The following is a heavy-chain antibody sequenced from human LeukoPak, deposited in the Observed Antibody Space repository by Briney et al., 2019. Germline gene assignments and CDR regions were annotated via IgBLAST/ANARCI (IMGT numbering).Heavy chain of an antibody. CDR2: IYYSGST. D-gene: IGHD3-10*01. J-gene: IGHJ4*02. Sequence: SETLSLTCTVSGGSISSSNDYWGWIRQSPGKGLEWIGSIYYSGSTYYNPSLKSRITMSVDTSKNQFSLKLSSVTAADTAVYYCASITMVRGYWGQGTLVTVSS. CDR1: GGSISSSNDY. CDR3: ASITMVRGY. V-gene: IGHV4-39*01.